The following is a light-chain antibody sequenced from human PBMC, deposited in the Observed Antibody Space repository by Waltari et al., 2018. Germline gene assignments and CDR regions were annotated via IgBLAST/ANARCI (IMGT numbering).Light chain of an antibody. J-gene: IGKJ2*01. CDR2: AAS. Sequence: DIQMTQSPSSLSASVGDRVTISCRASQSISSYLNWYQQKPGMAPRLLIHAASSLQSGVPSRFSGSGSGTDFTLTISSLQPEDIATYYCQQSYSTPYTFGQGTNLEIK. V-gene: IGKV1-39*01. CDR3: QQSYSTPYT. CDR1: QSISSY.